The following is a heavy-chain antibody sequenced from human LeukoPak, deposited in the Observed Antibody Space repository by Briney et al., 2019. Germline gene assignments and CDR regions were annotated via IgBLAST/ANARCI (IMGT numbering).Heavy chain of an antibody. D-gene: IGHD3-3*01. CDR3: ARTPYYDFWSGYSYFDY. Sequence: ASVKVSCKAPGYTFTSYGIGWVRQAPGQGLEWMGWIGAYNGNTNYAQKLQGRVTMTTDTSTSTAYMELRSLRSDDTAVYYCARTPYYDFWSGYSYFDYWGQGTLVTVSS. J-gene: IGHJ4*02. CDR1: GYTFTSYG. V-gene: IGHV1-18*01. CDR2: IGAYNGNT.